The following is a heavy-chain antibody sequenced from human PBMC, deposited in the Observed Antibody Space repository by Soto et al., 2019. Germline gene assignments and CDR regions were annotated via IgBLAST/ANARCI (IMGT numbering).Heavy chain of an antibody. J-gene: IGHJ4*02. V-gene: IGHV1-46*01. CDR3: ARGLKVAEADY. CDR1: GYTFTSYY. CDR2: INPSGGST. D-gene: IGHD6-13*01. Sequence: QVQLVQSGAEVKKPGASVKVSCKASGYTFTSYYMHWVRQAPGQGLEWMGIINPSGGSTSYAQKFQGRVTMTRDTSTSKDYMELSSLRSEDTAVYYCARGLKVAEADYWGQGTLVTVSS.